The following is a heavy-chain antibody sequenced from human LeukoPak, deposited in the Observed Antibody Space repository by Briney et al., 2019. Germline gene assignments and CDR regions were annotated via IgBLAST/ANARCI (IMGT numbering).Heavy chain of an antibody. V-gene: IGHV4-4*02. CDR2: IYHSGST. CDR3: AKSNGYGLVDI. D-gene: IGHD3-10*01. CDR1: GGSISSSNW. Sequence: SETLSLTCAVSGGSISSSNWWSWVRQPPGKGLEWIGEIYHSGSTNYSPSVKSRVTISLDTSRNQFSLKLNSVTAADTAVYYCAKSNGYGLVDIWGQGTMVTVSS. J-gene: IGHJ3*02.